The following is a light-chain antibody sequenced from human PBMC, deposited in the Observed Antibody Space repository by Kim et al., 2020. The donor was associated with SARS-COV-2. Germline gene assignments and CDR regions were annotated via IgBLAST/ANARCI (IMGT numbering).Light chain of an antibody. CDR1: QSVSSY. V-gene: IGKV3-11*01. J-gene: IGKJ5*01. Sequence: LSLSPGERATLSCRASQSVSSYLAWYQQKPGQAPRLLIYDASNRATGIPARFSGSGSGTDFTLTISSLEPEDFAVYYCQQRSNWVFGQGTRLEIK. CDR2: DAS. CDR3: QQRSNWV.